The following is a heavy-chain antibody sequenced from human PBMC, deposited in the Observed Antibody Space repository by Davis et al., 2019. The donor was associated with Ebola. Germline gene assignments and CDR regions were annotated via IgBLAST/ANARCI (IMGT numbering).Heavy chain of an antibody. CDR2: VDDGGRV. CDR3: ARGGGVVVVAATMYNWFDP. Sequence: SETLSLTCAVSGGSFSGNYWAWIRQSPGKGLECIGEVDDGGRVHYNPSLKSRVSISLDTSKNQFSLKLSSVTAADTAVYYCARGGGVVVVAATMYNWFDPWGQGTLVTVSS. V-gene: IGHV4-34*01. CDR1: GGSFSGNY. D-gene: IGHD2-15*01. J-gene: IGHJ5*02.